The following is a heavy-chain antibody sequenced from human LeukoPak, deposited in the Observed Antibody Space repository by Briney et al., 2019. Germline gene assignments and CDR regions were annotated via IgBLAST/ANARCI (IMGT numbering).Heavy chain of an antibody. CDR1: GLAFSNYE. J-gene: IGHJ5*02. CDR3: VRVRYCSSTNCHGGWFDP. V-gene: IGHV3-48*03. D-gene: IGHD2-2*01. CDR2: ISPSGGTI. Sequence: GGSLILSCAASGLAFSNYEMNWVRQAPGKGLEWVSYISPSGGTITYADSVKGRFTISRDNAKNSLYLQMNSLGAEDTAVYYCVRVRYCSSTNCHGGWFDPWGQGTLVTVSS.